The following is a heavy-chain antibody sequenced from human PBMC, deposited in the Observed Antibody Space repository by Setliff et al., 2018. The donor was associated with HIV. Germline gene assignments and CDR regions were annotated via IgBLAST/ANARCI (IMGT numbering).Heavy chain of an antibody. V-gene: IGHV3-30*02. D-gene: IGHD6-19*01. Sequence: GGSLRLSCAASGFTFSSYGMHWVRQAPGKGLEWVTFIRYDGSNKYYADSVKGRFTISRDNSKKTLYLQMNNPRVEDTAVYYCAKKGPKGQWLVDLYFDSWGQGTLVTVSS. CDR2: IRYDGSNK. J-gene: IGHJ4*02. CDR1: GFTFSSYG. CDR3: AKKGPKGQWLVDLYFDS.